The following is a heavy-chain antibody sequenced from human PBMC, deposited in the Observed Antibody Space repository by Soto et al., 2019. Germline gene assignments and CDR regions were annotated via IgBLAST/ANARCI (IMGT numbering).Heavy chain of an antibody. Sequence: EVQLLESGGGLVQPGGSLRLSCTASGFTFSSHAMTWVRQAPGKGLEWVSGLSDRGGSTYYADSVKGRFTISRDNSMDTAYLQMNPLRAEDTAVYYCAKVASSWSAGSYDLWGQGTLVTVSS. CDR3: AKVASSWSAGSYDL. D-gene: IGHD6-13*01. CDR2: LSDRGGST. J-gene: IGHJ5*02. CDR1: GFTFSSHA. V-gene: IGHV3-23*01.